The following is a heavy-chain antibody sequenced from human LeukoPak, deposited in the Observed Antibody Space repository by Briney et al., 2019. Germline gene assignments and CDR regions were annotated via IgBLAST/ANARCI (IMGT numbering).Heavy chain of an antibody. V-gene: IGHV3-53*01. CDR1: GFTVSSNY. J-gene: IGHJ6*03. D-gene: IGHD2-2*01. Sequence: GGSLRLSCAASGFTVSSNYMSWVRQAPGKGLEWVSVIYSGGSTYYADSVKGRFTISRDDSKNTLYLQMNSLRAEDTAVYYCAKVNPDIVVVPAAYMDVWGKGTTVTVSS. CDR2: IYSGGST. CDR3: AKVNPDIVVVPAAYMDV.